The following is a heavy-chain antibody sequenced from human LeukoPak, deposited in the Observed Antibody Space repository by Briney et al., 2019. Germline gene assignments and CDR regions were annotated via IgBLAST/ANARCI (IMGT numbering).Heavy chain of an antibody. J-gene: IGHJ4*02. CDR1: GGSISSSSYY. V-gene: IGHV4-39*07. Sequence: SGTLSLTCTVSGGSISSSSYYWGWIRQPPGKGLEWIGSIYYSGSTNYNPSLKSRVTISVDTSKNQFSLKLSSVTAADTAVYYCARGTTVTVDYWGQGTLVTVSS. CDR3: ARGTTVTVDY. CDR2: IYYSGST. D-gene: IGHD4-17*01.